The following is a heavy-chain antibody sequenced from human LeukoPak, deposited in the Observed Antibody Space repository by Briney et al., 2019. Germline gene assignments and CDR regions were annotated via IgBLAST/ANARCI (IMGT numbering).Heavy chain of an antibody. D-gene: IGHD6-19*01. Sequence: SETLSLTCAVYGGSFSGYYWSWIRQPPGKGLEWIGEINHSGSTNYNPSLKSRVTISVDTSKNQFSLKLSSVTAADTAVCYCRKVAGAGNDAFDIWGQGTMVAVSS. V-gene: IGHV4-34*01. CDR1: GGSFSGYY. J-gene: IGHJ3*02. CDR3: RKVAGAGNDAFDI. CDR2: INHSGST.